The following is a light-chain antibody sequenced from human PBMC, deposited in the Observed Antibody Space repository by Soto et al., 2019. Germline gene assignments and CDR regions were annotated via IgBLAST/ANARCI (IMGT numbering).Light chain of an antibody. CDR1: SSNIGNNY. CDR2: EDH. V-gene: IGLV1-51*02. J-gene: IGLJ1*01. CDR3: GTWERGGT. Sequence: QSVLTQPPSISAAPGQQVTISCRGSSSNIGNNYVSWYQQLPGAAPKLLIYEDHKRPSGIPDRFSGSESGTSATLGISGLQTEDEADYYCGTWERGGTFGTRTKVTV.